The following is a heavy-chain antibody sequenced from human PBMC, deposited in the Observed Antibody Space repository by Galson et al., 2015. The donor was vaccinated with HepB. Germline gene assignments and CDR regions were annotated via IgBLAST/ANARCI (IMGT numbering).Heavy chain of an antibody. V-gene: IGHV3-15*07. CDR3: TTDKESSWGQNAFDI. D-gene: IGHD6-13*01. CDR2: IKSKTDGGTT. CDR1: GFTFSNAW. Sequence: SLRLSCAASGFTFSNAWMNWVRQAPGKGLEWVGRIKSKTDGGTTDYAAPVKGRFTISRDDSKNTLYLQMNSLKTEDTAVYYCTTDKESSWGQNAFDIWGQGTMVPVSS. J-gene: IGHJ3*02.